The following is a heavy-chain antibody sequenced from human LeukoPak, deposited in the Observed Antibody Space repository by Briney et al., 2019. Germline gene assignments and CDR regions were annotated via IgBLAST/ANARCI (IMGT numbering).Heavy chain of an antibody. D-gene: IGHD6-6*01. CDR1: GFTFSSYA. Sequence: PGGSLRLSCAASGFTFSSYAMHWVRQAPGKGLEWVANIKQDGSEKYYVDSVKGRFTISRDNAKNSLYLQMNSLRAEDTAVYYCARDDYSSSDYWGQGTLVTVSS. J-gene: IGHJ4*02. CDR3: ARDDYSSSDY. CDR2: IKQDGSEK. V-gene: IGHV3-7*03.